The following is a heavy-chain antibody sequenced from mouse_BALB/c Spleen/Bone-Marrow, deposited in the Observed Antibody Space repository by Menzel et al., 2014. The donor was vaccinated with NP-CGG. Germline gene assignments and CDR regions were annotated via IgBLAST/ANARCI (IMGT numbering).Heavy chain of an antibody. CDR3: ARRNGNFRYYAMDY. CDR2: IWSGGST. V-gene: IGHV2-2*01. Sequence: QVQLQQSGPGLVQPSQSLSITCTVSGFSLTTYDVVWVRQSPGKGLEWLGVIWSGGSTDYNAAFISRLSINKDKSKSQVFFKMNNLQAYDTAIYYCARRNGNFRYYAMDYWGQGTSVTVSS. J-gene: IGHJ4*01. D-gene: IGHD2-1*01. CDR1: GFSLTTYD.